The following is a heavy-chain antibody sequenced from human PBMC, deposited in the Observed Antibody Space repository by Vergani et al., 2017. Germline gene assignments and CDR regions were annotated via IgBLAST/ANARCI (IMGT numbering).Heavy chain of an antibody. CDR1: GGSFSGYY. CDR3: ASLGNYYYYYMDV. V-gene: IGHV4-34*01. D-gene: IGHD3-16*01. J-gene: IGHJ6*03. Sequence: QVQLQQWGAGLLKPSETLSLTCAVYGGSFSGYYWSWIRQPPGKGLEWIGEINHSGSTNYNPSLKSRVTISVDTSKNQFSLKLSSVTAADTAVYYCASLGNYYYYYMDVGGKGTTVTVSS. CDR2: INHSGST.